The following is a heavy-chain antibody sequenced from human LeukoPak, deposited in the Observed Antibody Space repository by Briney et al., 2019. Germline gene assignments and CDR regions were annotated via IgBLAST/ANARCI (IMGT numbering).Heavy chain of an antibody. V-gene: IGHV4-39*01. J-gene: IGHJ4*02. CDR2: IHYSGST. D-gene: IGHD6-19*01. Sequence: PSETLSLTCTVSGGSISSSGYYWGWIRQPPGKGLEWIGSIHYSGSTYYNPSLKSRVTISVDTSKNQFSLKLRSVTAADTAVYYCARSNYRSGFYFDYWGQGTLVTVSS. CDR1: GGSISSSGYY. CDR3: ARSNYRSGFYFDY.